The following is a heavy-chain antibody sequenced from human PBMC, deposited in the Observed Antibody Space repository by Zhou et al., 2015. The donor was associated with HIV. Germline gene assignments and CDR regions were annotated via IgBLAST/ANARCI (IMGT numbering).Heavy chain of an antibody. D-gene: IGHD6-19*01. J-gene: IGHJ4*02. CDR3: VRVSPGWNFDY. CDR2: INPNSGVT. Sequence: QVQLVQSGAEVQKPGASVKVSCRASGYTFTDYVHYYIHLLRQVPGQGLEWMGWINPNSGVTMYAQRYQGRLTLTRDVSTNTVYMELNGLRSDDTAMYIYVRVSPGWNFDYWGQGTLVTVSS. CDR1: GYTFTDYVHYY. V-gene: IGHV1-2*02.